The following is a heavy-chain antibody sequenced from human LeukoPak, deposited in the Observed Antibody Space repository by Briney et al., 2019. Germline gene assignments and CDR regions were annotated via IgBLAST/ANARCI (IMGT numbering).Heavy chain of an antibody. J-gene: IGHJ4*02. CDR2: ISAYNGNT. Sequence: ASVKVSCKASGYTFTSYGISWVRQAPGQGLEWMGWISAYNGNTNYAQKLQGRVTMTTGTSTSTAYMELRSLRSDDTAVYYCATPGGYCSSTSCYAPFDYWGQGTLVTVSS. V-gene: IGHV1-18*01. CDR1: GYTFTSYG. D-gene: IGHD2-2*01. CDR3: ATPGGYCSSTSCYAPFDY.